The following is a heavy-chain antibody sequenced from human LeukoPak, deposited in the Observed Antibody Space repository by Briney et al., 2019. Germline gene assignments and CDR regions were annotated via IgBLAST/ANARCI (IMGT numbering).Heavy chain of an antibody. CDR1: GGSFSGYY. J-gene: IGHJ4*02. CDR2: INHSGST. CDR3: ARVGPWYYYDSSGYYFDY. D-gene: IGHD3-22*01. Sequence: SETLSLTCAVYGGSFSGYYWSWIRQPAGKGLEWIGEINHSGSTNYNPSLKSRVTISVDTSKNQFSLKLSSVTAADTAVYYCARVGPWYYYDSSGYYFDYWGQGTLVTVSS. V-gene: IGHV4-34*01.